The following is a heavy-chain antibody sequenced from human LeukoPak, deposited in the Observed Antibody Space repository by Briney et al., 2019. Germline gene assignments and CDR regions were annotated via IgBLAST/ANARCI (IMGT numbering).Heavy chain of an antibody. CDR1: GFTFSNYA. V-gene: IGHV3-23*01. CDR3: AKVARISMIVVVSGAFHF. Sequence: GGSLRLSCAASGFTFSNYAMSWVRQAPGKGLEWVSVISGSGGSTYYADSVKGRFTISRDNSKNTLYLQMNSLRAEDTAVYYCAKVARISMIVVVSGAFHFWGQGTMVSVSS. D-gene: IGHD3-22*01. CDR2: ISGSGGST. J-gene: IGHJ3*01.